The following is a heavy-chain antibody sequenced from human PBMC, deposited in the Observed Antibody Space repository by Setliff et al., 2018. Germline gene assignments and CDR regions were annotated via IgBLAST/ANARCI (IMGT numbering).Heavy chain of an antibody. Sequence: ASVKVSCKASGDTFYKYGISWVRQAPGQGLEWMGWMNPNTGGTTYAQASQARITMTRDTSISTAYMELSRLTSDDSAVYYCARAVSGYDYHYFDKWGQGTLVTVSS. V-gene: IGHV1-2*02. CDR2: MNPNTGGT. CDR1: GDTFYKYG. D-gene: IGHD5-12*01. CDR3: ARAVSGYDYHYFDK. J-gene: IGHJ4*02.